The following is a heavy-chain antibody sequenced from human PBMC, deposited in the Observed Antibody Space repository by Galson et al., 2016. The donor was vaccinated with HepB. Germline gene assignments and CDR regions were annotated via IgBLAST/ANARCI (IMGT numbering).Heavy chain of an antibody. Sequence: SVKVSCKASGYTFTTSGISWVRQAPGQGLERMGWLSPYSGNTKYAQKFQGGLTLTTDSSPTTAYMELRSLRFDDTALYYCARDVQYRFDSWGQGTLVTVSS. V-gene: IGHV1-18*01. D-gene: IGHD2/OR15-2a*01. CDR2: LSPYSGNT. CDR1: GYTFTTSG. CDR3: ARDVQYRFDS. J-gene: IGHJ4*02.